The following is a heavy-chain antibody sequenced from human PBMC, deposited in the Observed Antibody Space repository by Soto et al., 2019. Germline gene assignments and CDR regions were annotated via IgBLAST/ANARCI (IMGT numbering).Heavy chain of an antibody. CDR3: VKLRLELLYLDS. J-gene: IGHJ4*02. V-gene: IGHV3-23*01. Sequence: GGSLRLSCAASGFTFNRYGMSWVRQAPGKGLEWVSAISASGDNTYYADSMKGRFTISRDSSNNTLYLQMSSLRADDTALYYCVKLRLELLYLDSWGLGALVTVSS. D-gene: IGHD1-7*01. CDR1: GFTFNRYG. CDR2: ISASGDNT.